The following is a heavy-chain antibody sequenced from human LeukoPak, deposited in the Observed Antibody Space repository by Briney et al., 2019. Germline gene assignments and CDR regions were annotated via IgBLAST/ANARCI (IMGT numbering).Heavy chain of an antibody. V-gene: IGHV1-18*01. Sequence: ASVKVSCKASGYTVSNYGITWVRQAPGQGLEWMGWISAYNGNTNYAQKLQGRVTMTTDTSTSTAYMELRSLRPDDTAVYYCARAGYNSGLVIYYFDYWGQGTLVTVSS. CDR3: ARAGYNSGLVIYYFDY. CDR2: ISAYNGNT. J-gene: IGHJ4*02. CDR1: GYTVSNYG. D-gene: IGHD6-19*01.